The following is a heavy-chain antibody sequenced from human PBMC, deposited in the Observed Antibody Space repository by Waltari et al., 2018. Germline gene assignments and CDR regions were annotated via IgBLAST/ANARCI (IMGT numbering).Heavy chain of an antibody. Sequence: QVQLVQSGAEVKKPGSSVKVSCKASGGTFSSYTISWVRQAPGQGLEGMGRLIPILGIANYAQKFQGRVTITADKSTSTAYMELSSLRSEDTAVYYCASGYSYGYGPDYFDYWGQGTLVTVSS. CDR3: ASGYSYGYGPDYFDY. J-gene: IGHJ4*02. V-gene: IGHV1-69*02. CDR2: LIPILGIA. D-gene: IGHD5-18*01. CDR1: GGTFSSYT.